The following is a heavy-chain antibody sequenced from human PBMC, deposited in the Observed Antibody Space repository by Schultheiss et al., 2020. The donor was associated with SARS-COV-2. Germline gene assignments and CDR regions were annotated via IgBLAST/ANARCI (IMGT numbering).Heavy chain of an antibody. CDR1: GYTLTELS. D-gene: IGHD2-15*01. J-gene: IGHJ4*02. CDR3: ARTYCSGGSCYYLDY. CDR2: FYPEDGET. Sequence: ASVKVSCKVSGYTLTELSMHWVRQAPGKGLEWMGGFYPEDGETIYAQKFQGRVTMTEDTSTDTAYMELSSLRSEDTAVYYCARTYCSGGSCYYLDYWGQGTLVTVSS. V-gene: IGHV1-24*01.